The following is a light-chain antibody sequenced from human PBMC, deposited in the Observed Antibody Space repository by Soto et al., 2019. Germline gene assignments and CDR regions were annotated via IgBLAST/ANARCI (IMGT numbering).Light chain of an antibody. CDR3: CAYAGSYTVL. J-gene: IGLJ2*01. CDR2: DVS. CDR1: SSDVGGYKY. V-gene: IGLV2-11*01. Sequence: QSALTQPRSVSGSPGQSVTISCTGTSSDVGGYKYVSWYQQHPGKVPKLMMFDVSERPSGVPDRFSGSKSGNTASLSISGLQAEDEADYYCCAYAGSYTVLFGGGTK.